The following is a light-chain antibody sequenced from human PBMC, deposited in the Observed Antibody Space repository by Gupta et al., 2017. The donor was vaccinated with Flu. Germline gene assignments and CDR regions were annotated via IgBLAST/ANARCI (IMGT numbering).Light chain of an antibody. CDR1: SSDVGGYNY. V-gene: IGLV2-8*01. CDR2: EVS. Sequence: SVTISCTGTSSDVGGYNYVSWYQQHPGKAPKLMIFEVSKRPSGVPDRFSGSKSGNTAPLTVSGLQAEDEADYYCASYAGSNTLLFGGGTKLTVL. CDR3: ASYAGSNTLL. J-gene: IGLJ2*01.